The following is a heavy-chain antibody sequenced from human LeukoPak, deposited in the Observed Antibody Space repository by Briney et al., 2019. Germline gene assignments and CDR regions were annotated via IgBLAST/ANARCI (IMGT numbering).Heavy chain of an antibody. J-gene: IGHJ4*02. Sequence: GGSLRLSCAASGFTFSSFWIYWVRHAPGKGLVWVLRIKSDGSETLYADSVKGRFTISRDNAKNTLYLQMNSLRAEDSAVYYCARVRMGDDFNPFDYWGQGTLVTVSS. CDR3: ARVRMGDDFNPFDY. CDR1: GFTFSSFW. V-gene: IGHV3-74*01. CDR2: IKSDGSET. D-gene: IGHD3-16*01.